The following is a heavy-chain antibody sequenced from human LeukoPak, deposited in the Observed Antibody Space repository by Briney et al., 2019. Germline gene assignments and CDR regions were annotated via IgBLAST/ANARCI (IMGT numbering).Heavy chain of an antibody. V-gene: IGHV3-30-3*01. J-gene: IGHJ4*02. Sequence: GRSLRLSCAASGFTLSSYAIHWVRQAPGKGLEWVAAISFDGSNKYYADSVKGRFTFSRDNSKKTLYLQMNSLRPEDAAVYYCARGPISGESSHYFDYWGQGSLVTVPS. CDR1: GFTLSSYA. CDR2: ISFDGSNK. D-gene: IGHD7-27*01. CDR3: ARGPISGESSHYFDY.